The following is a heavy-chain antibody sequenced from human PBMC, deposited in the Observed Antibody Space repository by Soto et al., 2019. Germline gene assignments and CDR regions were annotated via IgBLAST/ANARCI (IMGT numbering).Heavy chain of an antibody. CDR2: IYYSGST. V-gene: IGHV4-39*01. J-gene: IGHJ5*02. Sequence: SETLSLTCSVSCGSINSSSYFWGLVRQPPGKGLEWIGSIYYSGSTYYNPSLRSRVTISVDTSKNQFSLKLSSVTAADTAVFYCARHYSSGSRNWFDPWGQGTLVTVSS. D-gene: IGHD6-19*01. CDR1: CGSINSSSYF. CDR3: ARHYSSGSRNWFDP.